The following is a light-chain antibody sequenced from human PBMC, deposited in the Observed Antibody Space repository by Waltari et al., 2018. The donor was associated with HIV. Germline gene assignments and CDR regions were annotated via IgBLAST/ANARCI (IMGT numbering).Light chain of an antibody. CDR2: EVS. J-gene: IGLJ2*01. CDR1: SSDVGGHNI. CDR3: CAYAGSTTYVI. Sequence: QSALTQPASVSGSPGQSTTTPCTGTSSDVGGHNIFSWYQQHPGKAPKLMIYEVSKRPSGVSNRFSGSKSGNTASLTISGLQAEDEADYYCCAYAGSTTYVIFGGGTKLTVL. V-gene: IGLV2-23*02.